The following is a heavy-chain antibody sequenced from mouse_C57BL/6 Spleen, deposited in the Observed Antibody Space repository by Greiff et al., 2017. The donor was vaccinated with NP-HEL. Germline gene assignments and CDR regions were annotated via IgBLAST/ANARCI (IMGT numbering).Heavy chain of an antibody. V-gene: IGHV5-9-1*02. D-gene: IGHD1-1*01. CDR1: GFTFSSYA. Sequence: EVQLVESGEGLVKPGGSLKLSCAASGFTFSSYAMSWVRQTPEKRLEWVAYISSGGDYIYYADTVKGRFTISRDNARNTLYLQMSSLKSEDTAMYYCTRDYGSPPWFAYWGQGTLVTVSA. CDR2: ISSGGDYI. J-gene: IGHJ3*01. CDR3: TRDYGSPPWFAY.